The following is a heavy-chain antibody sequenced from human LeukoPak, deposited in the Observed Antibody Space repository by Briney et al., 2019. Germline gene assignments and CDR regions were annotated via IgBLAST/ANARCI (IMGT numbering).Heavy chain of an antibody. CDR2: IKQDGSEK. J-gene: IGHJ4*02. D-gene: IGHD5-18*01. Sequence: GGSLRLSCAASGFTFSSYWMSWVRQAPGKGLEWVANIKQDGSEKYYVDSVKGRFTISRDNAKNSLYLEMNSLRVEDTAVYYCARGYSYGHFDYWGQGTLVTVSS. CDR1: GFTFSSYW. CDR3: ARGYSYGHFDY. V-gene: IGHV3-7*01.